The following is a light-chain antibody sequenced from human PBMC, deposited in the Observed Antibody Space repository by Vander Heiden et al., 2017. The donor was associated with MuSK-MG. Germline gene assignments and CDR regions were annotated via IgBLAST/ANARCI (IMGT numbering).Light chain of an antibody. CDR3: QQYNNWPPYT. Sequence: PATLSVSPGERATLSCRASQSVSSNLAWYQQKPGQAPRLLIYGASTRATGIPARFSGSGSGTEFTLTISSLQSEDFAVYYCQQYNNWPPYTFGQGTKLEIK. V-gene: IGKV3-15*01. CDR2: GAS. J-gene: IGKJ2*01. CDR1: QSVSSN.